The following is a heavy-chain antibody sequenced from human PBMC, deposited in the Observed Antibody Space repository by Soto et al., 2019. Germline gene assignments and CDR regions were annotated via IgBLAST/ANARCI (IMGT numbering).Heavy chain of an antibody. CDR3: AKDPLGYSYGYFPFGMDV. CDR1: GFTFSSYG. CDR2: ISYDGSNK. V-gene: IGHV3-30*18. D-gene: IGHD5-18*01. J-gene: IGHJ6*02. Sequence: QVQLVESGGGVVQPGRSLRLSCAASGFTFSSYGMHWVRQAPGKGLEWVAVISYDGSNKYYADSVKGRFTISRDNSKNTLYLQMNSLRAEDTAVYYCAKDPLGYSYGYFPFGMDVWGQGTTVTV.